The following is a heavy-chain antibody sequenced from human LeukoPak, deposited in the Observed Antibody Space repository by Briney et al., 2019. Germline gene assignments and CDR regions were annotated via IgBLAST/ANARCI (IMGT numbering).Heavy chain of an antibody. CDR3: ARDSGYCSGGSCYYYYGMDV. CDR2: IYYSGST. J-gene: IGHJ6*02. V-gene: IGHV4-59*01. CDR1: GGSISSYY. Sequence: SETLSLTCTVSGGSISSYYWSWIRQPPGKGLEWIGYIYYSGSTNYNPSLKSRVTTSVDTSKNQFSLKLSSVTAADTAVYYCARDSGYCSGGSCYYYYGMDVWGQGTTVTVSS. D-gene: IGHD2-15*01.